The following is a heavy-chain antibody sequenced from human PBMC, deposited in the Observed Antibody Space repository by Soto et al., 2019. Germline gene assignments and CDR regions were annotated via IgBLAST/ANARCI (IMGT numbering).Heavy chain of an antibody. D-gene: IGHD2-2*01. CDR2: ISYDGSNK. V-gene: IGHV3-30-3*01. Sequence: GGSLRLSCAASGFTFSSYAMHWVRQAPGKGLEWVAVISYDGSNKYYADSVKGRFTISRDNSKNTLYLQMNSLRAEDTAVYYCAKAPNIVVVPAAPDYWGQGTLVTVSS. CDR1: GFTFSSYA. CDR3: AKAPNIVVVPAAPDY. J-gene: IGHJ4*02.